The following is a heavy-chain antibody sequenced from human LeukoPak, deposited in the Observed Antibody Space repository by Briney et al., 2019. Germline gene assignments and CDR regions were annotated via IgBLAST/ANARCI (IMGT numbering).Heavy chain of an antibody. J-gene: IGHJ3*01. D-gene: IGHD3-3*01. CDR2: ISGGSGTI. CDR1: GFTFTNYN. CDR3: AKPGSNYDFWSGYPPGTAFDF. V-gene: IGHV3-48*01. Sequence: GGSLRLSCAASGFTFTNYNMNWVRQAPGKRLEWISYISGGSGTIYYADSVRGRFTVSRDNATDSLWMQMNNLRVEDTAVYYCAKPGSNYDFWSGYPPGTAFDFWGQGTMVTVSS.